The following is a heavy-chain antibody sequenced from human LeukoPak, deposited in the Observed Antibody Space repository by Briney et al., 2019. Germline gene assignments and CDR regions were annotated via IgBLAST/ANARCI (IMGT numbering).Heavy chain of an antibody. V-gene: IGHV4-59*01. CDR1: GFTFDDYG. CDR2: IYYTGST. D-gene: IGHD1-26*01. J-gene: IGHJ5*02. Sequence: GSLRLSCAASGFTFDDYGMNWIRQPPGKGLEWIGYIYYTGSTSYNPSLKSRVTMSLDASKNQFSLELNSVTPADTAVYYCARGGNYWPQWWFDPWGRGTLVSVSS. CDR3: ARGGNYWPQWWFDP.